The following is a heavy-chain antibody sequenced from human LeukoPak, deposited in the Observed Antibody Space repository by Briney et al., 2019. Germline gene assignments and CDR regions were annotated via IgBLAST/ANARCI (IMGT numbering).Heavy chain of an antibody. Sequence: TSVKVSCKASGFTFTSSAMQWVRQARGQRLEWIGWIVVGSGNTNYAQKFQERVTITRDMSTSTAYMELSNLRSEDTAVYYCAAAIITIFGVVSIDYWGQGTLVTVSS. J-gene: IGHJ4*02. CDR2: IVVGSGNT. V-gene: IGHV1-58*02. CDR3: AAAIITIFGVVSIDY. D-gene: IGHD3-3*01. CDR1: GFTFTSSA.